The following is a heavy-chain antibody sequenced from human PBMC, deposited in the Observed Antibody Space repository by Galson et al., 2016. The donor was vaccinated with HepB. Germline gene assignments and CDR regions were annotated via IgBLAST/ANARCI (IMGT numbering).Heavy chain of an antibody. CDR3: GIIVHGDFCDF. D-gene: IGHD3-16*02. CDR2: IVPGLDIT. V-gene: IGHV1-69*02. CDR1: GGTFSTSS. J-gene: IGHJ4*02. Sequence: SVKVSCKASGGTFSTSSISWLRQAPGQGLEWVGRIVPGLDITTYAQKFKGRVTITADISSTTASMELTSLRSEDTAGYYCGIIVHGDFCDFWGQGTLVTVSS.